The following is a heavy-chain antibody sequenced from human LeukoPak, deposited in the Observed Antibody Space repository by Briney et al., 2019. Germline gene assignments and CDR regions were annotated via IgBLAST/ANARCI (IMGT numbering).Heavy chain of an antibody. D-gene: IGHD2-21*02. V-gene: IGHV4-38-2*02. CDR1: GDSITGYY. CDR2: IYYTGNT. CDR3: AREYCGGDCYFVVLGEPSFAFDI. J-gene: IGHJ3*02. Sequence: SSETLSLTCSVSGDSITGYYWGWIRQPPGKGLEWLGNIYYTGNTYYNSSPKSRVTISLDTSKNQFSLKLSSVTAADTAVYYCAREYCGGDCYFVVLGEPSFAFDIWGQGTMVTVSS.